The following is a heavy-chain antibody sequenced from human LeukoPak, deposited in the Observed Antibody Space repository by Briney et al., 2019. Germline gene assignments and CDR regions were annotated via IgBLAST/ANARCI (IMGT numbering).Heavy chain of an antibody. CDR3: AKVDETYYYYYGMDV. V-gene: IGHV3-9*01. CDR2: ISWNSGSI. Sequence: GGSLRLSCAASGFTFDDYAMHWVRQAPGKGLEWVSGISWNSGSIGYGDSVKGRFTISRDNAKNSLYLQMNSLRAEDTALYYCAKVDETYYYYYGMDVWGQGTTVTVSS. CDR1: GFTFDDYA. J-gene: IGHJ6*02.